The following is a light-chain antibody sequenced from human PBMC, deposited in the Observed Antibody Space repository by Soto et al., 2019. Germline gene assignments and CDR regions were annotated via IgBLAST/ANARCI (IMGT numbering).Light chain of an antibody. V-gene: IGKV1-5*03. CDR1: QNIKNW. Sequence: GARVTIACRASQNIKNWLAWYQQKPGKVPKLLIYTASSLESGVPSRFSGSGSGTEFTLTISSLQPDDFATYYCQQYNSYSRGTFGQGTKVEIK. CDR3: QQYNSYSRGT. CDR2: TAS. J-gene: IGKJ1*01.